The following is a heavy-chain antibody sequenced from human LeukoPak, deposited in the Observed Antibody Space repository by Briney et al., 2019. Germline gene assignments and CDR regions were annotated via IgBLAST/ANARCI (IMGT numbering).Heavy chain of an antibody. D-gene: IGHD3-10*01. CDR3: ARDGYYGSGSYYFPDY. V-gene: IGHV1-3*01. J-gene: IGHJ4*02. CDR2: INAGNSNR. CDR1: GYTFTSYG. Sequence: ASVKVSCKASGYTFTSYGISWVRQAPGQRLEWMGWINAGNSNRKYSQKFQGRVIMTRDTSASTAYMELSSLRSEDTAVYYCARDGYYGSGSYYFPDYWGQGTLVTVSS.